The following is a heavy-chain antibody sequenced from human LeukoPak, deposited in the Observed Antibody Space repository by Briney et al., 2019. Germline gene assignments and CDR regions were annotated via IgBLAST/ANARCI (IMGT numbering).Heavy chain of an antibody. J-gene: IGHJ4*02. CDR1: GFTFSSYA. CDR2: ISGSGGST. Sequence: PGGSLRLSCAASGFTFSSYAMSWVRQAPGKGLEWVSAISGSGGSTYYADSVKGRFTISRDNSKNTLCLQMNSLRAEDTAVYYCAKHRFLEWLLWDYFDYWGQGTLVTVSS. V-gene: IGHV3-23*01. D-gene: IGHD3-3*01. CDR3: AKHRFLEWLLWDYFDY.